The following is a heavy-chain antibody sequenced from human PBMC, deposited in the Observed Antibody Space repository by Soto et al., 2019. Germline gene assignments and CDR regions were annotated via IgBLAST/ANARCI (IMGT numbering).Heavy chain of an antibody. V-gene: IGHV3-23*01. CDR2: IRGSGAET. CDR3: ARSEGAEGVVWFDT. CDR1: GFSFSNYA. Sequence: EVHLLESGGDLVQPGGSLRVLCVASGFSFSNYAMSWVRQAPGKGLEWVSGIRGSGAETHYADSVKGRFTISRDNSKNTVYLEMRSLNVGDTAVYYCARSEGAEGVVWFDTWGRGTLVTVSS. D-gene: IGHD1-26*01. J-gene: IGHJ5*02.